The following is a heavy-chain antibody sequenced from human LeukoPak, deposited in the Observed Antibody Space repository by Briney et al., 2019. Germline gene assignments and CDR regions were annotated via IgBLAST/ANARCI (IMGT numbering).Heavy chain of an antibody. D-gene: IGHD3-22*01. CDR1: GFTFSSYA. CDR2: ISYDGSNK. CDR3: ARDGSPMIAYYFDY. Sequence: PGGSLRPSCAASGFTFSSYAMHWVRQAPGKGLEWVAVISYDGSNKYYADSVKGRFTISRDNSKNTLYLQMNSLRAEDTAVYYCARDGSPMIAYYFDYWGQGTLVTVSS. J-gene: IGHJ4*02. V-gene: IGHV3-30-3*01.